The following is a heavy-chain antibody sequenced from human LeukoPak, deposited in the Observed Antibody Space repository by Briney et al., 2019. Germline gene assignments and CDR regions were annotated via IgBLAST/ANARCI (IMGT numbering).Heavy chain of an antibody. V-gene: IGHV4-59*01. CDR2: IYYSGST. CDR1: GGSISSYY. J-gene: IGHJ3*02. Sequence: SETLSLTCTVSGGSISSYYWNWIRQPPGKGLEWIGYIYYSGSTNYNPSFKSRVTISVDTSKNQFSLKLSSVTAADTAVYYCARDCSGGSCYPSDAFDIWDQGTMVTVSS. D-gene: IGHD2-15*01. CDR3: ARDCSGGSCYPSDAFDI.